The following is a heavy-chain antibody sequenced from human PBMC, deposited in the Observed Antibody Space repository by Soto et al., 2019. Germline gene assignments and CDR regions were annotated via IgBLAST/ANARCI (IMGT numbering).Heavy chain of an antibody. CDR2: ITGSGGGT. Sequence: EVQLLESGGGLVQPGGSLRLSCAASGFTFSNYAMTWVRQAPGKGLEWVSVITGSGGGTYFVDSVKGRFTISRDNSKNTVYLRMNRLRAEDTAVYYCAKRPLTAAGFDYWGPGTLVTVSS. V-gene: IGHV3-23*01. D-gene: IGHD6-13*01. CDR3: AKRPLTAAGFDY. CDR1: GFTFSNYA. J-gene: IGHJ4*02.